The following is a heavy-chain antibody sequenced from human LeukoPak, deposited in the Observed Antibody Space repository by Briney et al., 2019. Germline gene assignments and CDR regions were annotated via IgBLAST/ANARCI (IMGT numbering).Heavy chain of an antibody. CDR1: GGSISSYY. Sequence: SETLSLTCTVSGGSISSYYWSWIRQPPGKGLEWIGYIYYSGSTNYNPSLKSRVTISVDTSKNQFSLKLSSVTAADTAVYYCARGGLAAAGTTGRLDPWGQGTLVTVSS. CDR2: IYYSGST. CDR3: ARGGLAAAGTTGRLDP. D-gene: IGHD6-13*01. J-gene: IGHJ5*02. V-gene: IGHV4-59*08.